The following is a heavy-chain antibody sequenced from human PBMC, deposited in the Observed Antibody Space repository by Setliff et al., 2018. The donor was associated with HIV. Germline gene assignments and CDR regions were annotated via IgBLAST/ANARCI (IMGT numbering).Heavy chain of an antibody. Sequence: SETLSLTCAVFSYSIDNGYYWAWIRQAPGKGLEWVGRIYNSGNTDYNPSLRSRATISVDISKNRFSLKLTSVAATDTAVYFCARDRSLRFSQSPSLNYFDSWGQGAQVTV. J-gene: IGHJ4*02. CDR2: IYNSGNT. V-gene: IGHV4-38-2*02. CDR3: ARDRSLRFSQSPSLNYFDS. D-gene: IGHD5-12*01. CDR1: SYSIDNGYY.